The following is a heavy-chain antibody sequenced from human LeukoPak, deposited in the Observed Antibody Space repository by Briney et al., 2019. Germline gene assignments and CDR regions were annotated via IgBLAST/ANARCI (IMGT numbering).Heavy chain of an antibody. D-gene: IGHD1-26*01. J-gene: IGHJ4*02. CDR2: IIPILGIA. CDR3: ARDGRNLDSGRYYAVDY. CDR1: GGTFSSYA. V-gene: IGHV1-69*04. Sequence: SVKVSCKASGGTFSSYAISWVRQAPGQGVEWMGRIIPILGIANYAQKFQGRVTITADKSTSTAYMELSSLRSEDTAVYYCARDGRNLDSGRYYAVDYWGQGTLVTVSS.